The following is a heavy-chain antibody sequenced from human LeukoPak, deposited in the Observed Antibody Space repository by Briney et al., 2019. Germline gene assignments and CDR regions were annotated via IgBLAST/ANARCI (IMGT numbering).Heavy chain of an antibody. CDR1: GFTFSSYS. Sequence: GGSQRLSCAASGFTFSSYSMNWVRQAPGKGLEWVSYINGGGSPIYYADSVRGRFTISRDNAKNSLYLQMNSLRAEDTAVYYCVRDNPRCCGVVPANIDDYWGQGTLVTVSS. J-gene: IGHJ4*02. CDR2: INGGGSPI. D-gene: IGHD2-15*01. V-gene: IGHV3-48*01. CDR3: VRDNPRCCGVVPANIDDY.